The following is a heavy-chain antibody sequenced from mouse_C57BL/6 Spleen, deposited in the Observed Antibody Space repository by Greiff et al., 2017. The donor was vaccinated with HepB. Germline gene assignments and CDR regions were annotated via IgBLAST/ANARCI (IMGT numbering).Heavy chain of an antibody. CDR3: ARPVLRYHYFDY. V-gene: IGHV5-17*01. D-gene: IGHD1-1*01. CDR1: GFTFSDYG. CDR2: ISSGSSTI. J-gene: IGHJ2*01. Sequence: EVKLMESGGGLVKPEGSLKLSCAASGFTFSDYGMHWVRQAPEKGLEWVAYISSGSSTIYYADTVKGRFTISRDNAKNTLFLQMTSLRSEDTAMYYCARPVLRYHYFDYWGQSTTLTVSS.